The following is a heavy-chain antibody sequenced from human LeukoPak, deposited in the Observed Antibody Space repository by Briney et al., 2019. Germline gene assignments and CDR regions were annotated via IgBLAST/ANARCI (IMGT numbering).Heavy chain of an antibody. Sequence: TPVGSLRLSCAASGFTFSIYSMNWVRQAPGKGLEWVSSITGSSNHVYYAGSLEGRFTISRDNAKNSLYLQINSLRAEDTAVYYCARDRCSTTSCYHALDYWGQGTLVTVSS. J-gene: IGHJ4*02. CDR3: ARDRCSTTSCYHALDY. V-gene: IGHV3-21*01. CDR1: GFTFSIYS. D-gene: IGHD2/OR15-2a*01. CDR2: ITGSSNHV.